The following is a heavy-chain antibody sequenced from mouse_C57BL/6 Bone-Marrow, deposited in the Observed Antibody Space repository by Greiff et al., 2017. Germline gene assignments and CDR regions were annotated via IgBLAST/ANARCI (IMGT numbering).Heavy chain of an antibody. V-gene: IGHV1-42*01. CDR2: INPSTGGT. CDR3: AAYNYDEDYDAMDY. Sequence: EVQLQQSGPELVKPGASVTISCKASGYSFTGYYMNWVKQSPEKSLEWIGEINPSTGGTTYNQKFKAKATLTVDKSSSTAYMQLKSLTSEDSAVYYCAAYNYDEDYDAMDYWGQGTSVTVSS. J-gene: IGHJ4*01. CDR1: GYSFTGYY. D-gene: IGHD2-12*01.